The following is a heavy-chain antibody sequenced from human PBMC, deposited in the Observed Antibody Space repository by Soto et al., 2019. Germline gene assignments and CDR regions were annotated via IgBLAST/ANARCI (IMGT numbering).Heavy chain of an antibody. D-gene: IGHD4-17*01. V-gene: IGHV1-69*13. CDR1: GYTFTSYA. CDR2: IIPIFGTA. CDR3: ARDATVKPYYGMDV. J-gene: IGHJ6*02. Sequence: ASVKVSCKASGYTFTSYAMHWVRQAPGQGLEWMGGIIPIFGTANYAQKFQGRVTITADESTSTAYMELSSLRSEDTAVYYCARDATVKPYYGMDVWGQGTTVTVSS.